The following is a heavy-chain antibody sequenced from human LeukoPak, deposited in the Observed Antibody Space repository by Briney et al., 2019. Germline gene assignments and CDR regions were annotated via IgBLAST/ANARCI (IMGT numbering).Heavy chain of an antibody. Sequence: GGSLRLSCAASGFTFSSYSMNWVRQAPGKGLEWVSYISSSSSTIYYADSVKGRFTISRDNAKNSLYLQMNSLRAEDTAVYYCARAAYYYGSGSYSGTLNWFDPWGQGTLVTVSS. J-gene: IGHJ5*02. V-gene: IGHV3-48*01. CDR1: GFTFSSYS. CDR2: ISSSSSTI. CDR3: ARAAYYYGSGSYSGTLNWFDP. D-gene: IGHD3-10*01.